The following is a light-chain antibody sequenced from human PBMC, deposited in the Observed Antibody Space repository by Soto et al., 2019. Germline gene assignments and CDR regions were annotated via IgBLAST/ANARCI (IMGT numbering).Light chain of an antibody. CDR3: SSFTSRDTLV. CDR2: EVT. CDR1: SSDVGGYSY. J-gene: IGLJ1*01. Sequence: QSALTQPASVSGSPGQSITISCTGTSSDVGGYSYVSWYQHHPGKAPKLVIYEVTDRPSGVSNRFSGSKSGNTASLTISGLQPEDEADYYCSSFTSRDTLVFGTGTKLTVL. V-gene: IGLV2-14*01.